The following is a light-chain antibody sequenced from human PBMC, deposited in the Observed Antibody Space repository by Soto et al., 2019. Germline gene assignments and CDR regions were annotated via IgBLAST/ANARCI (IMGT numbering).Light chain of an antibody. CDR1: SGHSSYA. CDR2: LNSDGSH. V-gene: IGLV4-69*01. Sequence: QSVLTQSPSASASLGDSVKLTCTRSSGHSSYAIALHQQQPEKGHRYLMKLNSDGSHSKGDGIPDRFSGSSSGAERYLTTSIHQSEDEADYYCQNWGTGIVVFGGGTKLTVL. J-gene: IGLJ3*02. CDR3: QNWGTGIVV.